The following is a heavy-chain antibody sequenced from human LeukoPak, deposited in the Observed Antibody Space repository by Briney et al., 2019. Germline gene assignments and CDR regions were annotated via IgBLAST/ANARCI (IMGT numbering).Heavy chain of an antibody. CDR1: GYTLSKHI. CDR2: MWGDGSDK. J-gene: IGHJ3*02. D-gene: IGHD3-10*01. Sequence: GGSLRLSCAASGYTLSKHIISWVRDARGEGLEWVANMWGDGSDKYYVDFVKGRFIISRDNDKNALYLQMNSLRGEDTAVLYCVREGNAFDIWGQGTRDSV. V-gene: IGHV3-7*01. CDR3: VREGNAFDI.